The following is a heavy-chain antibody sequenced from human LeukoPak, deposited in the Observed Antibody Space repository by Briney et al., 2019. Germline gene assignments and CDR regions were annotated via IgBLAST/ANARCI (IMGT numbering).Heavy chain of an antibody. V-gene: IGHV3-30-3*01. Sequence: GGSLRLSCAASGFTFSSYAMHWVRQAPGKGLEWVAVISYDGSNKYYADSVKGRFTISRDNSKNTLYLQMNSLRAEDTAVYYCARVNIVVVVADAFDIWGQGTMVTVSS. CDR1: GFTFSSYA. J-gene: IGHJ3*02. CDR3: ARVNIVVVVADAFDI. D-gene: IGHD2-15*01. CDR2: ISYDGSNK.